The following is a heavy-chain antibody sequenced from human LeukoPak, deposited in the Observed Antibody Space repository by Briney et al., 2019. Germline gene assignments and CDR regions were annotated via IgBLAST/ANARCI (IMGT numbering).Heavy chain of an antibody. D-gene: IGHD3-22*01. Sequence: GGSLRPSCAASGFTVISSYMSWVRQAPGKGLEWVSVIYSGGTTYYADSVKGRFTISRDNSNNTVYLQMNSLRAEDTAVYFCARDKNSSAYFDSWGQGTLVTVSS. CDR1: GFTVISSY. CDR3: ARDKNSSAYFDS. J-gene: IGHJ4*02. V-gene: IGHV3-53*01. CDR2: IYSGGTT.